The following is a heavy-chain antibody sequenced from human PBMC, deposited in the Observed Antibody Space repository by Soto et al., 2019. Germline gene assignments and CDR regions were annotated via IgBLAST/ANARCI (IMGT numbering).Heavy chain of an antibody. V-gene: IGHV3-64*01. D-gene: IGHD1-26*01. J-gene: IGHJ6*02. Sequence: GGSLRLSCAASGFTFSSYAMHWVRQAPGKGLEYVSAISSNGGSTYYANSVKGRFTISRDNSKNTLYLQMGSLRAEDMAMYYCARDRRIAGDYYYYGMDVWGQGTTVTVSS. CDR1: GFTFSSYA. CDR3: ARDRRIAGDYYYYGMDV. CDR2: ISSNGGST.